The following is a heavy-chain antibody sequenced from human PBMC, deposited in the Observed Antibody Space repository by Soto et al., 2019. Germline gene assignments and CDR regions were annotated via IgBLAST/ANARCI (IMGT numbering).Heavy chain of an antibody. CDR3: TTEYYDFWSGYYTFPPFDP. CDR1: GFTFSNAW. Sequence: PGGSLRLSCAASGFTFSNAWMSWVRQAPGKGLEWVGRIKSKTDGGTTDYAAPVKGRFTISRDDSKNTLYLQMNSLKTEDTAVYYCTTEYYDFWSGYYTFPPFDPWGQGTLVTVSS. J-gene: IGHJ5*02. CDR2: IKSKTDGGTT. V-gene: IGHV3-15*01. D-gene: IGHD3-3*01.